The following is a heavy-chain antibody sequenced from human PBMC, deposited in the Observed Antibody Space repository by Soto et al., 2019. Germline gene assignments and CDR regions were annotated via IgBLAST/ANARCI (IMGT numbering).Heavy chain of an antibody. D-gene: IGHD6-19*01. Sequence: ASVKVSCKTSGYTFTSYAVHWARQTPGQRLEWMGWINAGNGNTEYSQKFQGRVTFTRDTSASTAHMELSSLRSEDTAVYYCVAVDYGDYWGQGTLVTVSS. V-gene: IGHV1-3*01. CDR2: INAGNGNT. CDR3: VAVDYGDY. J-gene: IGHJ4*02. CDR1: GYTFTSYA.